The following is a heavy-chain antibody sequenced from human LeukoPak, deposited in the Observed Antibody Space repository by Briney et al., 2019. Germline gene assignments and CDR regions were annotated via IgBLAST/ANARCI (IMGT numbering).Heavy chain of an antibody. CDR1: GYTFTDYY. J-gene: IGHJ3*02. CDR3: ATVDTAMALKDAFDI. D-gene: IGHD5-18*01. CDR2: ISAYNGNT. V-gene: IGHV1-18*04. Sequence: GASVKVSCKASGYTFTDYYINWVRQAPGQGLEWMGWISAYNGNTNYAQRLQGRVTMTTDTSTSTAYMELRSLRSDDTAVYYCATVDTAMALKDAFDIWGQGTVVTVSS.